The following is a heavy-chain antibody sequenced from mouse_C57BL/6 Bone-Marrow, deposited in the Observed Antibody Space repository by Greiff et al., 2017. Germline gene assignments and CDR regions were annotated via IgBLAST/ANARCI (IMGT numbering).Heavy chain of an antibody. V-gene: IGHV1-81*01. D-gene: IGHD5-1*01. J-gene: IGHJ1*03. CDR2: IYPRSGNT. CDR1: GYTFTSYG. CDR3: ARGGVYVPLWYFDG. Sequence: QVQLQQSGAELVRPGASVKLSCKASGYTFTSYGISWVKQRTGQGLEWIGEIYPRSGNTYYNEKFKGKATLNADKSSSTAYMGLRSLTSEDSAVYCCARGGVYVPLWYFDGWGTGTTVTVSS.